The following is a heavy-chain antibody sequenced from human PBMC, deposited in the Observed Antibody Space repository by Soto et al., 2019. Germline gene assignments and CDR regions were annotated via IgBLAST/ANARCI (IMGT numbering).Heavy chain of an antibody. CDR1: GFSLTTSGAA. CDR3: AHRPVVVGAYYFDY. Sequence: QITLKESGPTLVKPTQTLRLTCMFSGFSLTTSGAAVAWIRQSPGKALEWLALIYWDDDKRYNPSLKSRLTIPEDTSKNQVVVTMTNMDPVDTGTYYCAHRPVVVGAYYFDYWGQGTLVTVSS. J-gene: IGHJ4*02. CDR2: IYWDDDK. D-gene: IGHD2-21*01. V-gene: IGHV2-5*02.